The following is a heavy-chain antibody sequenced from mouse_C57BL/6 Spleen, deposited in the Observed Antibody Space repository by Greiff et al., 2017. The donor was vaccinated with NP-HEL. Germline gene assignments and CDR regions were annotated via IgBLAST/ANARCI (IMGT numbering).Heavy chain of an antibody. CDR1: GYTFTSYW. CDR3: AREGGNDYAMDY. V-gene: IGHV1-64*01. CDR2: IHPNSGST. J-gene: IGHJ4*01. D-gene: IGHD2-1*01. Sequence: QVQLQQPGAELVKPGASVKLSCKASGYTFTSYWMHWVKQRPGQGLEWIGMIHPNSGSTNYNEKFKSKATLSVDKSSSTAYMQLSSVTSEDSAVDYCAREGGNDYAMDYWGQGTSVTVSS.